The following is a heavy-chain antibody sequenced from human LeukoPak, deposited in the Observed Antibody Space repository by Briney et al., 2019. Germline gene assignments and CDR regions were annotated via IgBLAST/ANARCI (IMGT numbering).Heavy chain of an antibody. CDR2: INTDGSST. D-gene: IGHD1-14*01. CDR3: AIDFMYNLNCAGC. V-gene: IGHV3-74*01. CDR1: GFIFSSYW. J-gene: IGHJ4*02. Sequence: AGGSLSLSCAASGFIFSSYWMHWVRHAPGKGLAWVSRINTDGSSTSYADSVKGRFTISRDNAKTTLYLQMNSLRAEDTAVYYCAIDFMYNLNCAGCWGQGTLVTVSS.